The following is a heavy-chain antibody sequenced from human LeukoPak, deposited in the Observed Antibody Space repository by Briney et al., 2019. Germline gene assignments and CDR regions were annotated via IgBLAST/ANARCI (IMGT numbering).Heavy chain of an antibody. CDR1: GYTFSGYY. Sequence: ASVKVSCNASGYTFSGYYMHWVRQAPGQGLEWMGWINPNSGGTNYAQKFQGRVTMTRDTSISTAYMELSRLRSDDTAVYYCASLGDYYDSNGLNYFDYWGQGTLVTVSS. V-gene: IGHV1-2*02. J-gene: IGHJ4*02. D-gene: IGHD3-22*01. CDR3: ASLGDYYDSNGLNYFDY. CDR2: INPNSGGT.